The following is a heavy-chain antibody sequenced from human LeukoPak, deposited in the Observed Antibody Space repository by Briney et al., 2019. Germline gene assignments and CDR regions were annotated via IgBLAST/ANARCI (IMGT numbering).Heavy chain of an antibody. D-gene: IGHD6-13*01. V-gene: IGHV1-46*01. CDR3: AREIIAEGWFDP. J-gene: IGHJ5*02. CDR1: GYTFTSYY. CDR2: INPSGGST. Sequence: ASVKVSCKASGYTFTSYYMHWVRQAPGQGLEWMGIINPSGGSTSYAQKFQGRVTMTRDTSTSTVYVELSSLRSEDTAVYYCAREIIAEGWFDPWGQGTLVTVSS.